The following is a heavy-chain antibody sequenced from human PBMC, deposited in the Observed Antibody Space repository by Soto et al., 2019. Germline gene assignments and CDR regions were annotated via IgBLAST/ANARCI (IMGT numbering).Heavy chain of an antibody. CDR3: ARHVFSAPLYLSSSWYYFDY. CDR2: IYYSGST. V-gene: IGHV4-39*01. Sequence: SETLSLTCTVSGGSISSSSYYWGWIRQPPGKGLEWIGSIYYSGSTYYNPSLKSRVTISVDTSKNQFSLKLSSVTAADTAVYYCARHVFSAPLYLSSSWYYFDYWGQGTLVTVSS. D-gene: IGHD6-13*01. J-gene: IGHJ4*02. CDR1: GGSISSSSYY.